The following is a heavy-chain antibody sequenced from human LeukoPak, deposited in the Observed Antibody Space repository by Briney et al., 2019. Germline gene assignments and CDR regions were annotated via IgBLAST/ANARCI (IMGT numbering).Heavy chain of an antibody. V-gene: IGHV3-43*01. CDR2: IYRDGRAN. CDR3: TKDRYCTTTFCPLDY. D-gene: IGHD2-8*01. Sequence: GGSLRLSCVASGFTFDDYSFHWVRQAPGKGLEWLCLIYRDGRANYYPDSVKGRFTISRDNSKNSLYLQMNSLRTEDTALYYCTKDRYCTTTFCPLDYWGQGTLVTVSS. J-gene: IGHJ4*02. CDR1: GFTFDDYS.